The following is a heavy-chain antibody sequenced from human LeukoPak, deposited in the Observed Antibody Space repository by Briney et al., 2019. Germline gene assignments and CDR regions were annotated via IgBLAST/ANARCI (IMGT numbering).Heavy chain of an antibody. D-gene: IGHD6-13*01. J-gene: IGHJ3*02. V-gene: IGHV1-18*01. CDR1: GYTFTSYG. CDR3: ARDLSSSWYLGAFDI. Sequence: GASVKVSCKASGYTFTSYGISWVRQAPGQGLEWMGWISAYNGNTNYAQKFQGRVTMTRDTSISTAYMELSRLRSDDTAVYYCARDLSSSWYLGAFDIWGQGTMVTVSS. CDR2: ISAYNGNT.